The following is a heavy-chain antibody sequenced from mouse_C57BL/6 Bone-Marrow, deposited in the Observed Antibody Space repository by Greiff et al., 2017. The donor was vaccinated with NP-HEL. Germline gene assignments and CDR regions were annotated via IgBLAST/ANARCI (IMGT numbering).Heavy chain of an antibody. Sequence: VQLQQPGAELVKPGASVKLSCKASGYTFTSYWMQWVKQRPGQGLEWIGEIDPSDSYTNYNQKFKGKATLTVDTSSSTAYMQLSSLTSEDSAVYYCAGPYYGSSHWYFDVWGTGTTVTVSS. CDR1: GYTFTSYW. D-gene: IGHD1-1*01. V-gene: IGHV1-50*01. J-gene: IGHJ1*03. CDR3: AGPYYGSSHWYFDV. CDR2: IDPSDSYT.